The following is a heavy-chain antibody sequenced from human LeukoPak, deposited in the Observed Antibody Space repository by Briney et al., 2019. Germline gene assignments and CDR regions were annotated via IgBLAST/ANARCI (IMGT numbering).Heavy chain of an antibody. CDR3: ARAVLTGYYTPDFDY. V-gene: IGHV1-46*01. CDR1: GYTFTSYY. D-gene: IGHD3-9*01. CDR2: INPSGGST. J-gene: IGHJ4*02. Sequence: ASVKVSCKASGYTFTSYYMHWVRQAPGQGLKWMGIINPSGGSTSYAQKFQGRVTMTRDTSTSTVYMELSSLRSEDTAVYYCARAVLTGYYTPDFDYWGQGTLVTVSS.